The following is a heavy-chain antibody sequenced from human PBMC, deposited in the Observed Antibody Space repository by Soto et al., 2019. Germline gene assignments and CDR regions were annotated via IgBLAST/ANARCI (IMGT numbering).Heavy chain of an antibody. Sequence: QVQLVQSGAEVKKPGASVKVSCKASGYTFTSYGISWVRQAPGQGLEWMGWISAYNGNTNYAQKLQGRVTMTADTSTSTAYMELRSLRSDVTSVYYCARLTGEWLVPDAFDIWGQGTMVTVSS. D-gene: IGHD3-3*01. J-gene: IGHJ3*02. CDR3: ARLTGEWLVPDAFDI. CDR2: ISAYNGNT. V-gene: IGHV1-18*01. CDR1: GYTFTSYG.